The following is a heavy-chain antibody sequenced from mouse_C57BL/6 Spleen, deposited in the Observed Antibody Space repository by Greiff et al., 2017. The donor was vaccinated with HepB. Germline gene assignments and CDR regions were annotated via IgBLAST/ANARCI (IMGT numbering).Heavy chain of an antibody. CDR2: IDPEDGET. CDR1: GFNIKDYY. V-gene: IGHV14-2*01. CDR3: ARGTTVVATDFDY. Sequence: VQLQQSGAELVKPGASVKLSCTASGFNIKDYYMHWVKQRTEQGLEWIGRIDPEDGETKYAPKFQGKATITAATASNTAYLQLSSLTSEDTAVYYCARGTTVVATDFDYWGQGTTLTVSS. J-gene: IGHJ2*01. D-gene: IGHD1-1*01.